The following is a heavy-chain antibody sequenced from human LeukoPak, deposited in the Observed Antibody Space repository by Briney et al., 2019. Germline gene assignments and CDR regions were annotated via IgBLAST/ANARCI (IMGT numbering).Heavy chain of an antibody. CDR3: ATDSGTVTTSYYFDY. CDR2: IYHSGST. D-gene: IGHD4-11*01. CDR1: GASISSDNW. J-gene: IGHJ4*02. V-gene: IGHV4-4*02. Sequence: SETLSLTCAVSGASISSDNWWSWVRQPPGKGLEWIGEIYHSGSTNYNPSLKSRVTISVDKSKNQFSLKLSSVTAADTAMYYCATDSGTVTTSYYFDYWGQGTLVTVSS.